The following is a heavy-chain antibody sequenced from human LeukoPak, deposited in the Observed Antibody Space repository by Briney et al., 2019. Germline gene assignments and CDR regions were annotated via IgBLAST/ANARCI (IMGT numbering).Heavy chain of an antibody. CDR3: AREWFGELI. CDR2: INHNGNVN. CDR1: GFTFSSYW. J-gene: IGHJ4*02. D-gene: IGHD3-10*01. V-gene: IGHV3-7*03. Sequence: GGSLRLSCAASGFTFSSYWMNWARQAPGKGLEWVASINHNGNVNYYVDSVKGRFTISRDNAKNSLYLQMSNLRAEDTAVYYCAREWFGELIWGKGTLVTVSS.